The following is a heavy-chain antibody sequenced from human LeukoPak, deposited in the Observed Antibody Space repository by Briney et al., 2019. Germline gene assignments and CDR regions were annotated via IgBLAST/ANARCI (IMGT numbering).Heavy chain of an antibody. D-gene: IGHD3-9*01. CDR3: ARPLYYDILTGYYPPFDY. Sequence: GGSLGLSCAASGFTFSSYAMHWVRQAPGKGLEWVAVISYDGSNKYYADSVKGRFTISRDNSKNTLYLQMNSLRAEDTAVYYCARPLYYDILTGYYPPFDYWGQGTLVTVSS. CDR1: GFTFSSYA. CDR2: ISYDGSNK. J-gene: IGHJ4*02. V-gene: IGHV3-30-3*01.